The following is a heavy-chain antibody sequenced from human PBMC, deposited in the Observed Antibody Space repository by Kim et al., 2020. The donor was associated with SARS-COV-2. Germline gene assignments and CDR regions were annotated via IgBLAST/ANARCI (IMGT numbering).Heavy chain of an antibody. CDR1: GFTFGDYA. CDR2: IRSKAYGGTT. CDR3: TRDNPSAAPTLYYYYGMDV. V-gene: IGHV3-49*03. Sequence: GGSLRLSCTASGFTFGDYAMSWFRQAPGKGLEWVGFIRSKAYGGTTEYAASVKGRFTISRDDSKSIAYLQMNSLKTEDTAVYYCTRDNPSAAPTLYYYYGMDVWGQGTTVTVSS. J-gene: IGHJ6*02. D-gene: IGHD2-15*01.